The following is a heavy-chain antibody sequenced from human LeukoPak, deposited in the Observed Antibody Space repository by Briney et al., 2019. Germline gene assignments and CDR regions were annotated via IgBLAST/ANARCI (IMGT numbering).Heavy chain of an antibody. V-gene: IGHV4-38-2*02. J-gene: IGHJ4*02. CDR1: GYSISSGYY. Sequence: SETLSLTCTVSGYSISSGYYWARIRQPPGKGLEWIGSIYHNGTTYYNPSLRSRITISVDTSKNQFSLEGTSVTAADTAVYYCARGGSSTLSPFDYWGQGTLVTFSS. CDR2: IYHNGTT. D-gene: IGHD4-11*01. CDR3: ARGGSSTLSPFDY.